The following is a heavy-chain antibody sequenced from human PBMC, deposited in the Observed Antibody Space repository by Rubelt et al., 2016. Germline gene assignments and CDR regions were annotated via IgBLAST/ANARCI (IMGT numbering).Heavy chain of an antibody. CDR3: ARDYYYDSSGYYFFGY. D-gene: IGHD3-22*01. CDR2: IYHSGGT. Sequence: QVQLQESGPGLVKPSETLSLTCTVSGYSISSGYYWGWIRQPPGKVLEWIGSIYHSGGTYYNPSLKCRCTISVVTSKNQFSLKLSSVTAADTAVYYCARDYYYDSSGYYFFGYWGQGTLVTVSS. J-gene: IGHJ4*02. CDR1: GYSISSGYY. V-gene: IGHV4-38-2*02.